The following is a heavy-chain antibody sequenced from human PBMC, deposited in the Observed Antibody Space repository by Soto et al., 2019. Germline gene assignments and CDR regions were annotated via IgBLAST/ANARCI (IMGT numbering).Heavy chain of an antibody. V-gene: IGHV4-59*01. CDR2: ISYSGST. Sequence: SETLSLTCTVSGGSISTYYWSWIRQPPGKGLKWISYISYSGSTNYNPSLKSRVTISVDTSKNQFSLKLSSVTAADTAVYYCARSDGRYWGQGTLVTVS. CDR3: ARSDGRY. CDR1: GGSISTYY. J-gene: IGHJ4*02.